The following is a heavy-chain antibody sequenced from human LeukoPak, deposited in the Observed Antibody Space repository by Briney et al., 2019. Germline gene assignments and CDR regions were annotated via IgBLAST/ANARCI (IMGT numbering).Heavy chain of an antibody. J-gene: IGHJ5*02. V-gene: IGHV4-34*01. CDR3: ASSEYYYGSGSSA. CDR1: GGSFSGYY. D-gene: IGHD3-10*01. Sequence: SPSETLSLTCAVYGGSFSGYYWSWIRQPPGKGLEWIGEINHSGSTNYNPSLKSRVTISVDTSKNQFSLKLSSVTAADTAVYYCASSEYYYGSGSSAWGQGTLVTVSS. CDR2: INHSGST.